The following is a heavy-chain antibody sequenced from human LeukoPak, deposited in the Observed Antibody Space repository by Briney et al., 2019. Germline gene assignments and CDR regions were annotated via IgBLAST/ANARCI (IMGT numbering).Heavy chain of an antibody. D-gene: IGHD6-13*01. V-gene: IGHV1-2*04. CDR2: INPNSGGT. Sequence: GASVKVSCKASGYTFTSYAMNWVRQAPGQGLEWMGWINPNSGGTNYAQKFQGWVTMTRDTSISTAYMELSRLRSDDTAVYYCARVSEYSSSWYGNYYYGMDVWGQGTTVTVSS. J-gene: IGHJ6*02. CDR3: ARVSEYSSSWYGNYYYGMDV. CDR1: GYTFTSYA.